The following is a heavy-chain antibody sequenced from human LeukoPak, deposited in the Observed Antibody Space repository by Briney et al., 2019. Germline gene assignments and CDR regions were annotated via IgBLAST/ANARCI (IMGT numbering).Heavy chain of an antibody. D-gene: IGHD2-8*01. CDR1: GGSISSSSYY. V-gene: IGHV4-39*01. Sequence: SETLSLTCTVSGGSISSSSYYWGWIRQPPGKGLEWIGSIYYSGSTYYNPSLKSRVTISVDTSKNQFSLKLSSVTAADTAVYYCASGDWPKYAEGSLDIWGQGTMVTVSS. CDR2: IYYSGST. CDR3: ASGDWPKYAEGSLDI. J-gene: IGHJ3*02.